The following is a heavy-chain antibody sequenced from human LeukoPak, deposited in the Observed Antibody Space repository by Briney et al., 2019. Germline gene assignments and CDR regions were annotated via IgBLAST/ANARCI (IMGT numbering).Heavy chain of an antibody. CDR3: AKDFLPPVVSATPLTFYFGMDL. CDR2: ISWNSDTI. CDR1: GFTFYDYA. D-gene: IGHD2-15*01. Sequence: PGRSLRLSCVPSGFTFYDYAMHWVRHAPGKGLEWVSGISWNSDTITYADSVKGRFTISRDNAKKSLYLQMNSLRAEDTALYYCAKDFLPPVVSATPLTFYFGMDLWGHGTPVSVSS. V-gene: IGHV3-9*01. J-gene: IGHJ6*02.